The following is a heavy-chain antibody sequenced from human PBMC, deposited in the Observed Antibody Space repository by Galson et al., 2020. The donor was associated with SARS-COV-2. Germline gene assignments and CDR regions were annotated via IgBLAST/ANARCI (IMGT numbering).Heavy chain of an antibody. V-gene: IGHV4-4*02. D-gene: IGHD3-9*01. CDR1: GDSISSNYW. CDR3: ARSDTLTRYLTIDL. J-gene: IGHJ5*02. Sequence: SQTLSLTCAVSGDSISSNYWWNWVRQPPGKGLEWIGKIYHRGNSIQNPSLESRVTISIDESRNQFSLKLNSVTAADTAVYYCARSDTLTRYLTIDLWGQGTLVTVSS. CDR2: IYHRGNS.